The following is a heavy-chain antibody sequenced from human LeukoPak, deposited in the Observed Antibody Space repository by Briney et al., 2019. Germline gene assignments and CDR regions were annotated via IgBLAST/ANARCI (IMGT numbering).Heavy chain of an antibody. CDR2: VTSGGGHI. CDR3: VTGDPIWFDP. CDR1: GFTFSNYW. J-gene: IGHJ5*02. V-gene: IGHV3-23*01. Sequence: GGSLRLSCAASGFTFSNYWMHWVRQAPGKGLEWVSGVTSGGGHIYYADFVKGRFTISRDDSKNTLFLQMDSLRVEDTAVYYCVTGDPIWFDPWGQGTLVTVSS. D-gene: IGHD3-10*01.